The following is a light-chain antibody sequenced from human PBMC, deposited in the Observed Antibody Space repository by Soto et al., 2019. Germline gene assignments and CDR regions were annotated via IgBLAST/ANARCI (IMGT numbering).Light chain of an antibody. J-gene: IGKJ4*01. Sequence: EFVLPPSPDTLSFSQAERATLFYSPSQTGRNNYLPWYQQQPGQAPSVLISDESRRATGIPDRFSGGGSGTDFTLTISRLEPEDFAVYYCQQFSSYPLTFGGGTKVDIK. CDR1: QTGRNNY. CDR2: DES. V-gene: IGKV3-20*01. CDR3: QQFSSYPLT.